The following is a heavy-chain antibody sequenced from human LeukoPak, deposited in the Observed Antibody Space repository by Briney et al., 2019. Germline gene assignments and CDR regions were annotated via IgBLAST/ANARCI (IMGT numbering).Heavy chain of an antibody. CDR3: AALRPVGAFDY. V-gene: IGHV4-59*08. Sequence: SETLSLTCTVSGASISSYFWSWIRQPPGKGLEWIGYIHYSGSTNYNPSLKSRVTISVDTSKNQFSLKLSSVTAADTAVYFCAALRPVGAFDYWGQGTLVTVSS. CDR1: GASISSYF. CDR2: IHYSGST. D-gene: IGHD1-26*01. J-gene: IGHJ4*02.